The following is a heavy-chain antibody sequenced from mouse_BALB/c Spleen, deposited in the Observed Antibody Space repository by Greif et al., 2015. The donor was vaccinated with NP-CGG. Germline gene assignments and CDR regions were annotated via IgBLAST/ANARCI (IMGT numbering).Heavy chain of an antibody. D-gene: IGHD1-1*01. CDR1: GFNIKDTY. CDR3: ARAVVDYFDY. V-gene: IGHV14-3*02. J-gene: IGHJ2*01. Sequence: EVKLMESGAKLVKPGASVKLSCTASGFNIKDTYMHWVKQRPEQGLEWIGRIDPANGNTKYDPKFQGKATITADTSSNTAYLQLSSLTSEDTAVYYCARAVVDYFDYWGQGTTLTVSS. CDR2: IDPANGNT.